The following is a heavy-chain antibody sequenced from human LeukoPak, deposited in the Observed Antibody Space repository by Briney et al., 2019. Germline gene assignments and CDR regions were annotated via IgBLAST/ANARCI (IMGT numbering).Heavy chain of an antibody. D-gene: IGHD3-22*01. CDR1: GFTFSSYA. J-gene: IGHJ4*02. CDR3: AKDWAGSDRRYYFDY. V-gene: IGHV3-23*01. Sequence: GGSLRLSCAASGFTFSSYAMGWVRQAPGKGLEWVSVISGSGGSTYYADSVKGRFTISRDNSQNTLYLQMNSLRAEDSAVYYCAKDWAGSDRRYYFDYWGQGTLVTVSS. CDR2: ISGSGGST.